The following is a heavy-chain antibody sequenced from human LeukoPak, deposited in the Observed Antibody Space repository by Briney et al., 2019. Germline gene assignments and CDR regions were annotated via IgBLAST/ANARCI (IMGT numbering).Heavy chain of an antibody. D-gene: IGHD3-22*01. J-gene: IGHJ4*02. CDR1: GFTFSSYA. CDR3: ARAGDYYDSSGYLYFDY. CDR2: IYSGGST. Sequence: PGGSLRLSCAASGFTFSSYAMSWVRQAPGKGLEWVSVIYSGGSTYYADSVKGRFTISRHNSKNTLYLQMNSLRAEDTAVYYCARAGDYYDSSGYLYFDYWGQGTLVTVSS. V-gene: IGHV3-53*04.